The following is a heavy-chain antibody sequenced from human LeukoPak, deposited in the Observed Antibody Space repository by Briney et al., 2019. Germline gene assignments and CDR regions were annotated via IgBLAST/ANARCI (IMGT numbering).Heavy chain of an antibody. CDR2: LLASGPT. V-gene: IGHV4-4*09. CDR3: ARHDAGIAARPFDN. Sequence: SETLSLTCTVSGGSISTYYWSWIRRPRGKGREGSAYLLASGPTTSTPSLKSRITLSLDTSKTQFSLKLSSVTAADTAVYYCARHDAGIAARPFDNWGQGTLVTVSS. D-gene: IGHD6-6*01. J-gene: IGHJ4*02. CDR1: GGSISTYY.